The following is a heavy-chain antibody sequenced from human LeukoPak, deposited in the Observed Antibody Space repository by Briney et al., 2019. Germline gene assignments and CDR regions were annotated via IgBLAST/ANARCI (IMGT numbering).Heavy chain of an antibody. CDR2: IIPIFGTA. V-gene: IGHV1-69*13. D-gene: IGHD1-26*01. CDR1: GGTFSSYA. Sequence: SVKVSCKASGGTFSSYAISWVRQAPGQGLEWMGGIIPIFGTANYAQKFQGRVTITADESTSTAYMELSSLRSEDTAVYYCARDAGWWEPSDIWGQGTMVTVSS. CDR3: ARDAGWWEPSDI. J-gene: IGHJ3*02.